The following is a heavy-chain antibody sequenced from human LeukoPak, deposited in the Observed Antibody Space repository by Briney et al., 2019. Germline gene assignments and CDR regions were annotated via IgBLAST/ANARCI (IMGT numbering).Heavy chain of an antibody. D-gene: IGHD3-10*01. V-gene: IGHV3-48*04. CDR1: GFSFSRYS. Sequence: GGSLRLSCTASGFSFSRYSVNWVRQAPGKGLEWVSYIGSINDRTTLYADSVRGRFTISRDNAKNSLYLQMNSLRAEDTAVYYCAIPPLSGTGSSRPLAGVDVWGQGTTVTVSS. CDR2: IGSINDRTT. J-gene: IGHJ6*02. CDR3: AIPPLSGTGSSRPLAGVDV.